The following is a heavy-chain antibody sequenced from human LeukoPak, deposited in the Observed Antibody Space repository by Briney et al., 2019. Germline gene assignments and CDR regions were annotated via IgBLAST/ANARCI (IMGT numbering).Heavy chain of an antibody. J-gene: IGHJ4*02. Sequence: ASVKVSCKASGYTFTTYGISWVRQAPGQGLEWMGWISAYKGNTNYAQKFRGRVTMTTDTSTSTAYMELRSLTSDDTAVYYCARDRDWNLDYWGQGTLVTVSS. CDR1: GYTFTTYG. CDR2: ISAYKGNT. D-gene: IGHD1-1*01. CDR3: ARDRDWNLDY. V-gene: IGHV1-18*01.